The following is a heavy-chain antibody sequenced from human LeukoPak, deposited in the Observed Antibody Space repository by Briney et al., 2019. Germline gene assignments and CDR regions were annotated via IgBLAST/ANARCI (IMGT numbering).Heavy chain of an antibody. CDR2: MNPNSGNT. V-gene: IGHV1-8*03. Sequence: ASVKVSCKASGYTFTSYDINWVRQATGQGLEWMGWMNPNSGNTGYAQKFQGRVTITRNTSISTAYMELSSLRSEDTAVYYCARGTHDSSGYYHGYWGQGTLVTVSS. CDR3: ARGTHDSSGYYHGY. CDR1: GYTFTSYD. D-gene: IGHD3-22*01. J-gene: IGHJ4*02.